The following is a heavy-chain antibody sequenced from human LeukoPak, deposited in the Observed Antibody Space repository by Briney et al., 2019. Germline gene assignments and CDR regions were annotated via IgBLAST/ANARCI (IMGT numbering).Heavy chain of an antibody. J-gene: IGHJ6*02. CDR1: GYTFTSYD. CDR2: MNPNSGNT. D-gene: IGHD6-19*01. Sequence: ASVKVSCKASGYTFTSYDINWVRQATGQGLEWMGWMNPNSGNTGYAQKFQGRVTMTRNTSISTAYMELSSLRSEDTAVYYCARHRIAVAGTYYYYGMDVWGQGTTVTVSS. CDR3: ARHRIAVAGTYYYYGMDV. V-gene: IGHV1-8*01.